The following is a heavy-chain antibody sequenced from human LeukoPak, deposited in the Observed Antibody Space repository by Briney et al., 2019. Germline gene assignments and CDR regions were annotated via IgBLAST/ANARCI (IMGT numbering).Heavy chain of an antibody. CDR2: MNPNSGNT. D-gene: IGHD5-18*01. CDR3: ARELGGQLIPEFIDY. Sequence: ASVKVSCKASGYTFTSYDINWVRLATGQGLEWMGCMNPNSGNTGYAQKFQGRVTIIRNTSISTAYMELSSLRSDDTAVYYCARELGGQLIPEFIDYWGQGTLVTVSS. J-gene: IGHJ4*02. V-gene: IGHV1-8*03. CDR1: GYTFTSYD.